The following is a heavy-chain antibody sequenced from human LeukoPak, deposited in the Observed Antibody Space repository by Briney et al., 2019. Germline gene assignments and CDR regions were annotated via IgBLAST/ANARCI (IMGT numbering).Heavy chain of an antibody. J-gene: IGHJ3*02. D-gene: IGHD4-17*01. Sequence: ASQTLSLTCTVSGGSISSGGYYWSWIRQHPGKGLEWIGYIYYSGSTYYNPSLKSRVTISVDTSKNQFSLKLSSVTAADTAVYYCANYGLDAFDIWGQGTMVTVSS. CDR2: IYYSGST. CDR3: ANYGLDAFDI. CDR1: GGSISSGGYY. V-gene: IGHV4-31*03.